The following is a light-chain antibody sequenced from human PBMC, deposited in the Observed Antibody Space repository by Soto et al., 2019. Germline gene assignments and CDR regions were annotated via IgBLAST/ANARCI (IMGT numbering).Light chain of an antibody. CDR2: DVS. CDR1: SSDVGGYNY. J-gene: IGLJ2*01. CDR3: CSYAGSYTV. V-gene: IGLV2-11*01. Sequence: QSALTQPRSVSGSPGQSVTISCTGTSSDVGGYNYVSWYQQHPGKAPKLMIYDVSKRPSGVPDRFSGSKSGNTASLTISWRQAEDEADYYCCSYAGSYTVFGGGTKLTVL.